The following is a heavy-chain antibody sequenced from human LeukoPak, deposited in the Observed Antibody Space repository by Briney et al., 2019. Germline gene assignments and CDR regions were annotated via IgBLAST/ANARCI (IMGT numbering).Heavy chain of an antibody. CDR3: ARTPHSSNSYFEY. Sequence: SETLSLTCIVSGYSISSGYFWAWIRQPPGKGLEWIGAFYHSGNTYYNPSLKNRVTVSVDTSKNQFSLKLSSVTAADTAVYYCARTPHSSNSYFEYWGQGILVTVSS. V-gene: IGHV4-38-2*02. CDR2: FYHSGNT. CDR1: GYSISSGYF. D-gene: IGHD2/OR15-2a*01. J-gene: IGHJ4*02.